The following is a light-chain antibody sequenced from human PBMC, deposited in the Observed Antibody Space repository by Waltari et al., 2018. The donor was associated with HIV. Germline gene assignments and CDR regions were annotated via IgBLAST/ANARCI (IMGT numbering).Light chain of an antibody. J-gene: IGLJ3*02. Sequence: QSALTQPASVSGSFGQSITISCTGTSSDVGGYNLVSWYQHHPGKAPKLIIYEVYKRHSGVSNRCSRSKSGNSASQTITGLQAEYEADYCCCSYAGSNIPFGGGTEVTVL. CDR2: EVY. V-gene: IGLV2-23*02. CDR1: SSDVGGYNL. CDR3: CSYAGSNIP.